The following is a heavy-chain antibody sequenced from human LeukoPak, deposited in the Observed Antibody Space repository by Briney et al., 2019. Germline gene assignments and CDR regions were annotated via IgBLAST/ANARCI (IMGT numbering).Heavy chain of an antibody. V-gene: IGHV3-7*01. D-gene: IGHD3-9*01. Sequence: GGSLRLSCAASGFTFSSYWMSWVRQAPGKGLEWVANIKEDGSETYYVDSVKGRFTIYRDPAKNSLFLQMNSLRAEDTAVYYCARGHYDNYERGRGTLVTVSS. CDR2: IKEDGSET. J-gene: IGHJ4*02. CDR3: ARGHYDNYE. CDR1: GFTFSSYW.